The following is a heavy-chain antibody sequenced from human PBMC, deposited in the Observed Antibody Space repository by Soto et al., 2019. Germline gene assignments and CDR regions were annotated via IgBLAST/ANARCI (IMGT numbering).Heavy chain of an antibody. D-gene: IGHD5-12*01. V-gene: IGHV1-3*01. CDR3: ARDRLGGYDFYGMDV. Sequence: ASVEVSCKASGYTLASYPRRWVRQATGQRLEWMGWINVGNANTKYSQKFQGRVTFTRDTSASTAYMELSSLRSEDTAVYYCARDRLGGYDFYGMDVWGQGTTVTVSS. CDR1: GYTLASYP. CDR2: INVGNANT. J-gene: IGHJ6*02.